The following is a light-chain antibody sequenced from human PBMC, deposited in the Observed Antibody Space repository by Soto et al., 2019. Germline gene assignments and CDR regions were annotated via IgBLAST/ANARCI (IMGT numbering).Light chain of an antibody. CDR1: QGISSY. J-gene: IGKJ3*01. V-gene: IGKV1-8*01. CDR3: HQYYSYPSS. Sequence: AIRMTQSPSSLSASTGDRVTITCRASQGISSYLAWYQQKPGKATKLLIYAASTLQSVVPSRCSGSGSGTDFTLTISCLQSDDFATYYCHQYYSYPSSFGPWTKVAI. CDR2: AAS.